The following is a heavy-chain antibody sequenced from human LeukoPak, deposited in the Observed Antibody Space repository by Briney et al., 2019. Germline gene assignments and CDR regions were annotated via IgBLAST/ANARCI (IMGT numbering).Heavy chain of an antibody. Sequence: SVKVSCKASGCTFSSYAINWVRQAPGQGLEWMGVIIPIFGTANYAQKFQGRVTITADESTSTAYMELSSLRSEDTAVYYCARNPENCSSTSCYVHFQHWGQGTLVTVSS. CDR1: GCTFSSYA. V-gene: IGHV1-69*13. CDR2: IIPIFGTA. CDR3: ARNPENCSSTSCYVHFQH. D-gene: IGHD2-2*01. J-gene: IGHJ1*01.